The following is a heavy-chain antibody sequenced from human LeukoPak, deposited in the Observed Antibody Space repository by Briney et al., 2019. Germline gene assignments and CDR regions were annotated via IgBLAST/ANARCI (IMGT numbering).Heavy chain of an antibody. J-gene: IGHJ4*02. D-gene: IGHD3-9*01. CDR1: GYTFSSYS. CDR2: ISSSSSYI. CDR3: AKDGGLRYFDWLLYFDY. Sequence: GGSQRLSCAASGYTFSSYSMNWVRQSPGKGLEGISSISSSSSYIFYAESLKGRFTISRDNAKNSLYLQMNSLRAEDTAVYYCAKDGGLRYFDWLLYFDYWGQGTLVTVSS. V-gene: IGHV3-21*01.